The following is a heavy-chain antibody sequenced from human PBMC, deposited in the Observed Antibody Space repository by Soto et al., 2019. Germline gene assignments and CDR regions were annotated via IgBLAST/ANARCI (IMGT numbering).Heavy chain of an antibody. D-gene: IGHD6-6*01. CDR2: IYYSGST. CDR3: AREGPSSSRYFDY. J-gene: IGHJ4*02. CDR1: GGSISSSSYY. Sequence: SETLSLTCTVSGGSISSSSYYWGWIRQPPGKGLEWIGSIYYSGSTYYNPSLKSRVTISVDTSKNQFSLKLSSVTAADTAVYYCAREGPSSSRYFDYWGQGTLVTSPQ. V-gene: IGHV4-39*07.